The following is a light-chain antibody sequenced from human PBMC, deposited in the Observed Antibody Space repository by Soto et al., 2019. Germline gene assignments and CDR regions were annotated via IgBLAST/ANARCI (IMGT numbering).Light chain of an antibody. CDR1: QDISNY. CDR3: HPSHT. J-gene: IGKJ2*01. Sequence: DIQMTQSPSSLSASVGDRVTITCQASQDISNYLNWYQQKPGKAPKLLIYDASNLETGVPSRFSGSGSGTDFTFTISSLQPEDIATYYCHPSHTFGQGTKLEIK. V-gene: IGKV1-33*01. CDR2: DAS.